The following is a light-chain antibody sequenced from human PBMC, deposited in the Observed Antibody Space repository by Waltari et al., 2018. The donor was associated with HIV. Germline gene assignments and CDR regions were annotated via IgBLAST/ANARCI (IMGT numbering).Light chain of an antibody. CDR1: QPISTN. V-gene: IGKV3-15*01. J-gene: IGKJ4*01. CDR2: GAS. CDR3: QHYNNWPPLT. Sequence: IVMTQSPAILSVSPGDGATLSCRASQPISTNLAWYQQKPGQVPRLLIYGASNRASGIPARFYGGGSGTEFTLTISSLQSDDFAVYYCQHYNNWPPLTFGGGTRVEI.